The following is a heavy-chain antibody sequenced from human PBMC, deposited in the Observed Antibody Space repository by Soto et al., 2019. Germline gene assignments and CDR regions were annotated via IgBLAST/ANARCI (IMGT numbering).Heavy chain of an antibody. V-gene: IGHV4-39*01. Sequence: QLQLQESGPALVKPSETLSRTCTVSGGSISSITYYWGWIRQSPEKGLEWIGYIHYGGSTYYNPSLSSRVTISLDTAKNQFSLRLTSVNASDTGVYYCARCTPDLLQINFWSGYYLSYFDYWGQGSLVTVSA. J-gene: IGHJ4*02. CDR1: GGSISSITYY. CDR2: IHYGGST. D-gene: IGHD3-3*01. CDR3: ARCTPDLLQINFWSGYYLSYFDY.